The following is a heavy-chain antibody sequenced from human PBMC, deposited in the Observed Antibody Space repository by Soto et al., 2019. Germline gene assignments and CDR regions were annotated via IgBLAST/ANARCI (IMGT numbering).Heavy chain of an antibody. V-gene: IGHV3-30*18. CDR3: AKALRGGCDY. CDR1: GVTLSDYA. Sequence: QVQLVESGGGVVQPGRSLRLSCAVTGVTLSDYAMHWVRQAPGKGLEWVAVISFDGSNEYYADSVKGRFTISRDNIKNTLHLQMNSLRVEDTAVYYCAKALRGGCDYWGQGTLVTVSS. D-gene: IGHD3-10*01. CDR2: ISFDGSNE. J-gene: IGHJ4*02.